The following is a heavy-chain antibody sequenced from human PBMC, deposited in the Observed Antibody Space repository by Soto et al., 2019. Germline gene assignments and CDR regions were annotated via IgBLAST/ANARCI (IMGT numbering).Heavy chain of an antibody. Sequence: GGSLRLSCAASGFTFSSYSMNWVRQAPGKGLEWVSYISSSSSTIYYADSVKGRFTISRDNAKNSLYLQMNSLRAEDTAVYYCARCLYVLQGNWFDPWGQGTLVTVSS. V-gene: IGHV3-48*01. CDR3: ARCLYVLQGNWFDP. CDR2: ISSSSSTI. CDR1: GFTFSSYS. J-gene: IGHJ5*02. D-gene: IGHD3-16*01.